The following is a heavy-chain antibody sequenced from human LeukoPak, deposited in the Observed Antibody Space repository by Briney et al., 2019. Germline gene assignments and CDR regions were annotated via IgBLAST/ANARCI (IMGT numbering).Heavy chain of an antibody. D-gene: IGHD6-19*01. Sequence: ASVKVSCKASGYTFTGYYMHWVRQAPGQGLEGMGWINPNSGGTNYAQKFQGRVTMTRDTSISTAYMELSRLRSDDTAVYYCARAVAVTSELEERRSSGNWFDPWGQGTLVTVSS. J-gene: IGHJ5*02. V-gene: IGHV1-2*02. CDR1: GYTFTGYY. CDR3: ARAVAVTSELEERRSSGNWFDP. CDR2: INPNSGGT.